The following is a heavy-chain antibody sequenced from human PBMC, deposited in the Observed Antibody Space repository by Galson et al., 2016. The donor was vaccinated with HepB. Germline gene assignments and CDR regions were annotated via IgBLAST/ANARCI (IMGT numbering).Heavy chain of an antibody. Sequence: SLRLSCAASGFTFSSYWIHWVRQAPGKGLVWVSRINSDGNTTNYADSVKGRFTISRDNAKNTLYLQMNSLRAEDTAVYYCAREGYYYDNSFFRRENAVDIWGQGTMVTVSS. D-gene: IGHD3-22*01. V-gene: IGHV3-74*01. CDR1: GFTFSSYW. CDR3: AREGYYYDNSFFRRENAVDI. J-gene: IGHJ3*02. CDR2: INSDGNTT.